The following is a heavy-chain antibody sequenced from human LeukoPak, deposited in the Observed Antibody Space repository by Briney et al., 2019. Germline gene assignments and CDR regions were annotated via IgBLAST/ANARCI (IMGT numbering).Heavy chain of an antibody. V-gene: IGHV3-48*04. CDR3: ARDLPRIFGRTEALPIDY. CDR1: GFTFSSYS. CDR2: ISSSSSTI. Sequence: GGSLRLSCAASGFTFSSYSMNWVRQAPGKGLEWVSYISSSSSTIYYADSVKGRFIISRDNAKNSLYLQMNGLRAEDTAVYYCARDLPRIFGRTEALPIDYWGQGTLVTVSS. J-gene: IGHJ4*02. D-gene: IGHD3-3*01.